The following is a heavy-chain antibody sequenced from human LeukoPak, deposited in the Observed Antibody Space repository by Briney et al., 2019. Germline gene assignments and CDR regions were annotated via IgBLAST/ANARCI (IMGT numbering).Heavy chain of an antibody. CDR1: GFTFSTYT. CDR3: ARDFGYGSGSYGVN. V-gene: IGHV3-21*01. CDR2: ISGSDGNT. D-gene: IGHD3-10*01. Sequence: PGGSLRLSCAASGFTFSTYTMTWVRQAPGKGLEWVSVISGSDGNTYYADSVQGRFTISRDNAKNSLYLQMNSLRAEDTAVYYCARDFGYGSGSYGVNWGQGTLVTVSS. J-gene: IGHJ4*02.